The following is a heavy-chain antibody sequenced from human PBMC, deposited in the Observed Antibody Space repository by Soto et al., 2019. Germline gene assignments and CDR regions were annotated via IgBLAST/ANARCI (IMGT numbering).Heavy chain of an antibody. CDR1: GGSISSGGYS. CDR2: IFSGGDT. CDR3: ARDLGRSYFDY. V-gene: IGHV4-31*03. Sequence: SETLSLTCSVSGGSISSGGYSWSWIRQHPGEGLEFIGYIFSGGDTYYNPSLKSRLKISVDTSTNQFSLNLTSVTAADSAIYYCARDLGRSYFDYWGPGTVVTVSS. J-gene: IGHJ4*02.